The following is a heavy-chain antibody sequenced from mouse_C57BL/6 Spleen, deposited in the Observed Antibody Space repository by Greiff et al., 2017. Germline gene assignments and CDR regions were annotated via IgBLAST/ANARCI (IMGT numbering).Heavy chain of an antibody. V-gene: IGHV5-17*01. CDR2: ISSGSSTI. CDR3: ASSDGNYRSWYFDV. J-gene: IGHJ1*03. CDR1: GFTFSDYG. Sequence: EVKLVESGGGLVKPGGSLKLSCAASGFTFSDYGMHWVRQAPEKGLEWVAYISSGSSTIYSADTVKGRFTISRDNAKNPLFLQMTSLRSEDTAMYYCASSDGNYRSWYFDVWGTGTTVTVAS. D-gene: IGHD2-1*01.